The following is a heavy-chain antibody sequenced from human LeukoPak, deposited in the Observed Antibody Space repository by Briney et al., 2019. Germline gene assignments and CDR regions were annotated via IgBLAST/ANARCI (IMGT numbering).Heavy chain of an antibody. D-gene: IGHD2-15*01. CDR1: VYRFTYRL. Sequence: ASVTVSFTCSVYRFTYRLIHWSRLAPGQGLEWVWWINPNTSDSRSAQEFQGRGAMTRDTSITNTYMHLTGLDSGAGAMYFGTRDLRIAPAVAFFDCWGQGTRVTVSS. CDR2: INPNTSDS. J-gene: IGHJ4*02. CDR3: TRDLRIAPAVAFFDC. V-gene: IGHV1-2*02.